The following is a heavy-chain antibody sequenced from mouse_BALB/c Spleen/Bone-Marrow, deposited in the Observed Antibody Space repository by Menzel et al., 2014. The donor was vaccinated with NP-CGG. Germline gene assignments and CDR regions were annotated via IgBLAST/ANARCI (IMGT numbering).Heavy chain of an antibody. J-gene: IGHJ4*01. CDR2: IWGGGST. CDR1: GFSLTDYG. CDR3: AKLNWVYAMDY. D-gene: IGHD4-1*02. Sequence: VKVVESGPGLVAPSQSLSITCTVSGFSLTDYGVTWIRQPPGKGLEWLGIIWGGGSTFYNSSLRSRLNVSKDNSRSQVSLKMNSLQADDTAMYYCAKLNWVYAMDYWGQGTSVIVSS. V-gene: IGHV2-6-5*01.